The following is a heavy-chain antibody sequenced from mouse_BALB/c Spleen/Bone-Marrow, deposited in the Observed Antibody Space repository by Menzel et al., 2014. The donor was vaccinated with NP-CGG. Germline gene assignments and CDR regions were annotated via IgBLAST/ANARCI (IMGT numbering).Heavy chain of an antibody. CDR1: GFTFSNYA. J-gene: IGHJ4*01. CDR2: ISSGGST. D-gene: IGHD2-3*01. V-gene: IGHV5-6-5*01. Sequence: EVKLVESGGGLVKPGGSLKLSCAASGFTFSNYAMSWVRRTPEKRLEWVASISSGGSTYYPDSVKGRFTISRDNARNILYLQMSSLRSEDTAMYYCARVEDGYYVRAMDYWGQGTSVTVSS. CDR3: ARVEDGYYVRAMDY.